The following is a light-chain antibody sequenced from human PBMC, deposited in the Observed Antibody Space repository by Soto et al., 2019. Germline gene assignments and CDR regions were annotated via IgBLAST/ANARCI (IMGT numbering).Light chain of an antibody. CDR3: QQYNSYPWT. CDR1: QSISSW. J-gene: IGKJ1*01. V-gene: IGKV1-5*03. CDR2: KAS. Sequence: DIQMTQSPSTLSASVGDRVTITCRASQSISSWLAWYQQKPGKAPKLLIYKASTLESGVPSRFSGSGSGTELTLTISSLQPDVFATYYCQQYNSYPWTFGQGTKVEIK.